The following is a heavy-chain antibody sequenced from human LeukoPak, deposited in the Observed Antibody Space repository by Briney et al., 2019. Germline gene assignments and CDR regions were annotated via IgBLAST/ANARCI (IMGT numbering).Heavy chain of an antibody. J-gene: IGHJ5*02. V-gene: IGHV1-2*02. CDR3: ARGPFRNVDIAMVASRFDP. CDR2: INPNSGDV. D-gene: IGHD5-18*01. CDR1: GYTFTGYY. Sequence: ASMTVSFKASGYTFTGYYMHWVRQAPGQGLQWMGWINPNSGDVNYAQKFQDRVTMTRDTSITTAYMELSRLTSDDTAVYYCARGPFRNVDIAMVASRFDPWGQGTLVTVSS.